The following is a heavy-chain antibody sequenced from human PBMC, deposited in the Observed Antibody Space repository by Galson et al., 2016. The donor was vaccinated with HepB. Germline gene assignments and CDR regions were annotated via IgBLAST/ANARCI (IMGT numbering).Heavy chain of an antibody. CDR1: GFTVSTRY. CDR2: IHDHGGT. J-gene: IGHJ4*02. CDR3: ASFGT. Sequence: SLRLSCAVSGFTVSTRYIMWVRQAPGKGLEWVSIIHDHGGTYYTDSVKGRFTISRDDSENTLYLQMNNLRDEDSVVYYCASFGTWGQGTLVTVSP. V-gene: IGHV3-53*01. D-gene: IGHD3-3*01.